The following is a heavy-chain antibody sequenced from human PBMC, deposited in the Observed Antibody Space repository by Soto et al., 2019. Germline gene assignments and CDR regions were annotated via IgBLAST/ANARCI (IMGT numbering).Heavy chain of an antibody. Sequence: SETLSLTCTVSGGSVSGASYYWSWIRQVPGQGLEWIGNINHGGATNYNPSLKTRATISVDTSKTQFSLRVTSVTSADTAVYYCARGLDFYGSGRPDINGYWGQGTLVTVYS. J-gene: IGHJ4*02. D-gene: IGHD3-10*01. V-gene: IGHV4-61*01. CDR3: ARGLDFYGSGRPDINGY. CDR2: INHGGAT. CDR1: GGSVSGASYY.